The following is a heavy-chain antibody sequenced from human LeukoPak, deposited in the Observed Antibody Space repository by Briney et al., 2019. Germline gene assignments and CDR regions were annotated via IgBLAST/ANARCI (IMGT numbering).Heavy chain of an antibody. J-gene: IGHJ3*02. V-gene: IGHV4-31*03. CDR3: ARDSSGYPDAFDI. Sequence: SETLSLTCTVSGGSISSGGYYWSWIRQHPEKGLEWIGYFFYSGSTYYNPSLKSRLTISVDTSKNQFSLKLSSVTAAATAVYYCARDSSGYPDAFDIWGQGTMVTVSS. CDR2: FFYSGST. D-gene: IGHD3-22*01. CDR1: GGSISSGGYY.